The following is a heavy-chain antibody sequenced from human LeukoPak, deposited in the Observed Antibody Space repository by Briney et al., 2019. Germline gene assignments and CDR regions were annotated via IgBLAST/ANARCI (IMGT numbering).Heavy chain of an antibody. D-gene: IGHD3-22*01. CDR2: IYYSGST. CDR3: ARGGVGGYLRYDP. J-gene: IGHJ5*02. CDR1: GGSISTYY. V-gene: IGHV4-59*01. Sequence: SETLSLTCTVSGGSISTYYWSWIRQPPGKGLEWIGYIYYSGSTNYNPSLKSRVTISLDTSKNQFSLRLTSVTSADTAVYYCARGGVGGYLRYDPWGQGTLVTVSS.